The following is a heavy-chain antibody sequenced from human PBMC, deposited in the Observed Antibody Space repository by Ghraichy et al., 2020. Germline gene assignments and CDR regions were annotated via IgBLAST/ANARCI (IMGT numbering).Heavy chain of an antibody. CDR1: GGSISSYY. CDR2: IYYSGST. CDR3: ARVGDYGDYADY. V-gene: IGHV4-59*01. Sequence: SETLSLTCTVSGGSISSYYWSWIRQPPGKGLEWIGYIYYSGSTNYNPSLKSRVTISVDTSKNQFSLKLSSVTAADTAVYYFARVGDYGDYADYWGQGTLVTVSS. J-gene: IGHJ4*02. D-gene: IGHD4-17*01.